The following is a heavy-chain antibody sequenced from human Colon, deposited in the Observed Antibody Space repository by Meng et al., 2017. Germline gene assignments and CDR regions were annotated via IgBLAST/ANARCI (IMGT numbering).Heavy chain of an antibody. D-gene: IGHD5-18*01. J-gene: IGHJ4*02. CDR3: AREFYVDTAMVIDS. V-gene: IGHV4-30-4*01. Sequence: QVQLQESGPGLVKPSQTLSRTCPVSGGSLSSVNNQWSWIRQPPGKGPEYIGYIYYDGNTYYNPSLKSRVTISIDTSKNQFSLRLNSVTAADTAVYYCAREFYVDTAMVIDSWGQGTLVTVSS. CDR2: IYYDGNT. CDR1: GGSLSSVNNQ.